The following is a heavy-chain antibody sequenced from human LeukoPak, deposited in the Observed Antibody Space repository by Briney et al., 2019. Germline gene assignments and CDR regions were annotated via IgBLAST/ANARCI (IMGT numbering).Heavy chain of an antibody. V-gene: IGHV1-69*06. D-gene: IGHD2-15*01. Sequence: SVKVSCTASGGTFSSYAISWVRQAPGQGLEWMGGIIPIFGTANYAQKFQGRVTITADKSTSTAYMELSSLRSEDTAVYYCARRAKLGGGSSFDYWGQGTLVTVSS. CDR1: GGTFSSYA. CDR2: IIPIFGTA. CDR3: ARRAKLGGGSSFDY. J-gene: IGHJ4*02.